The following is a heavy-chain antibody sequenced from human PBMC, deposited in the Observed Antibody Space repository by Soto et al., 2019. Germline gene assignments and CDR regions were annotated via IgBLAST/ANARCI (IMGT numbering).Heavy chain of an antibody. CDR1: GFTFSSYG. CDR3: AKDRLLWFGELLLEDYFYYGMDD. J-gene: IGHJ6*02. D-gene: IGHD3-10*01. Sequence: GGSLRLPCAASGFTFSSYGMHWVRQAPGNGLEWVSVISYDGSNKYYADSVTGRFTISRVNSKNTLYLQMNSLRAEHTAVYYCAKDRLLWFGELLLEDYFYYGMDDWGQGTTVTVYS. V-gene: IGHV3-30*18. CDR2: ISYDGSNK.